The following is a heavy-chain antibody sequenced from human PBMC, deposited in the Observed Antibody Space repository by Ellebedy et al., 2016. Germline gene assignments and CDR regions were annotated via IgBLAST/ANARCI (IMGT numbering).Heavy chain of an antibody. V-gene: IGHV3-7*03. CDR1: GFSFSNFW. CDR2: IKQGGSAK. Sequence: GGSLRLSCATSGFSFSNFWMTWVRQTPGKGLEWVANIKQGGSAKYYIDSVRGRFTISRDNANNSLYLQMNSLRAEDTAVYYCARDRSGTYLDWGQGTLVTVSS. J-gene: IGHJ4*02. D-gene: IGHD1-26*01. CDR3: ARDRSGTYLD.